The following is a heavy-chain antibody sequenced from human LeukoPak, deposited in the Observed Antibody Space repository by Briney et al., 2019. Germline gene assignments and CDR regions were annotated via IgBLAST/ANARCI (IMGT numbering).Heavy chain of an antibody. CDR3: GRGGSGYYSIWTAGRGYYFDY. CDR1: GGSFSGYY. CDR2: INHSGST. J-gene: IGHJ4*02. D-gene: IGHD3-22*01. V-gene: IGHV4-34*01. Sequence: SETLSLTCAVYGGSFSGYYWSWIRQPPGKGLEWIGEINHSGSTNYNPSLKSRVTISVDTSKNQFSLKLGSVTAADTAVYYCGRGGSGYYSIWTAGRGYYFDYWGQGTLVTVSS.